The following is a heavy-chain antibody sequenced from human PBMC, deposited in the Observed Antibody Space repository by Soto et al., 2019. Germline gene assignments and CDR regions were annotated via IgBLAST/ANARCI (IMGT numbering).Heavy chain of an antibody. CDR1: GFTFSSYA. V-gene: IGHV3-23*01. CDR2: ISGSVGST. D-gene: IGHD6-13*01. CDR3: ANIAAAGTFGFDY. Sequence: GGSLRLSCAASGFTFSSYAMSWVRQAPGKGLEWVSAISGSVGSTYYADSVKGRFTISRDNSKNTLYLQMNSLRAEDTAVYYCANIAAAGTFGFDYWGQGTLVTVSS. J-gene: IGHJ4*02.